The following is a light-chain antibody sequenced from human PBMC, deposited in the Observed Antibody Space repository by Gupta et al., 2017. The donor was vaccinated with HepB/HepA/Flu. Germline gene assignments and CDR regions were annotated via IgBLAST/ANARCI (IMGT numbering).Light chain of an antibody. CDR2: GVA. J-gene: IGLJ2*01. CDR3: SSSAANRVI. CDR1: SSDVGRSDY. V-gene: IGLV2-8*01. Sequence: QSALTQPPSASGSPGQSVTISCTGTSSDVGRSDYVSWYRQYPGKAPEILIYGVAKRPSGIPDRFSGAKSGNNASLTVSGLQADDDADDYCSSSAANRVIFGGGTKLTVL.